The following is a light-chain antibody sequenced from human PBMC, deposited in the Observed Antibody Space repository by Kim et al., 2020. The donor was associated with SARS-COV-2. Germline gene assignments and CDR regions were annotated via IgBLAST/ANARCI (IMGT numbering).Light chain of an antibody. J-gene: IGLJ1*01. V-gene: IGLV2-14*04. CDR1: SSDVGGYHY. CDR3: SSYTSSSTYV. CDR2: DVS. Sequence: GQSLAISCTGTSSDVGGYHYVSWYQQHPGKAPKLMIYDVSKRPSGVSDRFSGSKSGNTASLTISGLQAEDEADYYCSSYTSSSTYVFGTGTKVTVL.